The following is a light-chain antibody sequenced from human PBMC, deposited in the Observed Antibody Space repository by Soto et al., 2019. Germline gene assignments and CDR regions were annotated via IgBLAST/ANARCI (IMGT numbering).Light chain of an antibody. Sequence: QSALTQPASVSGSPGQSITISCTGTSSDVGGYNYVSWYQQYPGKALKLMIYDVSNRPSGVSNRFSGSKSGNTASLTISGLQAEDEADYYCTSYTTSSTLVFGTGTKVTVL. V-gene: IGLV2-14*01. CDR3: TSYTTSSTLV. CDR1: SSDVGGYNY. J-gene: IGLJ1*01. CDR2: DVS.